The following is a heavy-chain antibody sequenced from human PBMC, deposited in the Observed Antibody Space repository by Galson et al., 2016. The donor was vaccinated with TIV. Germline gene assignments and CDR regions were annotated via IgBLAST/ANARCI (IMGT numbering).Heavy chain of an antibody. Sequence: SLRLSCAASGFTFNNYAMSWVRQAPGKGLEWVSGISGSGGVTYFADSVKGRFTISRDNSKNTLYLQMNSLRAEDTAVYYCAKRKNYGGDAFDLWGQGTLVTVSS. J-gene: IGHJ3*01. V-gene: IGHV3-23*01. D-gene: IGHD4-23*01. CDR1: GFTFNNYA. CDR3: AKRKNYGGDAFDL. CDR2: ISGSGGVT.